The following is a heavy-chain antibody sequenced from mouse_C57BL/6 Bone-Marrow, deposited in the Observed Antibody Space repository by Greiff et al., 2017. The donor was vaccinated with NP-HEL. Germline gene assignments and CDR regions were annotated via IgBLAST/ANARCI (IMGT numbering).Heavy chain of an antibody. Sequence: EVHLVESEGGLVQPGSSMKLSCTASGFTFSDYYMAWVRQVPEKGLEWVANINYDGSSTYYLDSLKSRFIISRDNAKNILYLQMSSLKSEDTATYYCAREGYDYDGFAYWGQGTLVTVSA. CDR3: AREGYDYDGFAY. V-gene: IGHV5-16*01. J-gene: IGHJ3*01. CDR2: INYDGSST. D-gene: IGHD2-4*01. CDR1: GFTFSDYY.